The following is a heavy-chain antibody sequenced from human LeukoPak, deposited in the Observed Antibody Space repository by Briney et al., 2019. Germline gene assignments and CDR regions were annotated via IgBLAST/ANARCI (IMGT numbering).Heavy chain of an antibody. D-gene: IGHD6-6*01. CDR3: AGCIAAHNWFDP. Sequence: GASVKVSCKASGYTFTSYYMHWVRQAPGQGLEWMGIINPSGGSTSYAQKFQGRVTMTRDTSTSTVYMELSSLRSEDTAVYYCAGCIAAHNWFDPWGQGTLVTVSS. V-gene: IGHV1-46*01. CDR1: GYTFTSYY. J-gene: IGHJ5*02. CDR2: INPSGGST.